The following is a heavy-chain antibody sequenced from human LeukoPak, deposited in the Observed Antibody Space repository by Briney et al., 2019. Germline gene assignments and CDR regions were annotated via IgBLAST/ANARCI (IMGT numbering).Heavy chain of an antibody. V-gene: IGHV4-4*07. J-gene: IGHJ3*02. CDR1: GGSFSTYQ. Sequence: ASETLSLTCTVSGGSFSTYQWTWLRQPAGRGLEWIGRIHTRGTLNYNPSIQSRVTMSIDTAKHQFSLKLSSVTAADTAVYYCARESTTVGAIGAFDIWGQGTMVAVSS. CDR3: ARESTTVGAIGAFDI. CDR2: IHTRGTL. D-gene: IGHD1-26*01.